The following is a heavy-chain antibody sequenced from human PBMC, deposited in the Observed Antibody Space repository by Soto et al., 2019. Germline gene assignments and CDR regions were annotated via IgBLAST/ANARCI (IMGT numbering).Heavy chain of an antibody. Sequence: ASVKVSCKASGYTFTNYGFTWVRQAPGQGLEWLGWISTYNGNTKYTQKVQGRLTMTTDTSTSTANMELTSLRSDDTALYYCARTTVTASYYYMDVWGKGSTVTVSS. CDR3: ARTTVTASYYYMDV. CDR1: GYTFTNYG. D-gene: IGHD4-17*01. CDR2: ISTYNGNT. V-gene: IGHV1-18*01. J-gene: IGHJ6*03.